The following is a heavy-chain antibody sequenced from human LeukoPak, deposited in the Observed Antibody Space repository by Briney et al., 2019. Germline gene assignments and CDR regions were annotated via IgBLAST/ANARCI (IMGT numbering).Heavy chain of an antibody. V-gene: IGHV3-21*01. CDR2: ISSSSYM. J-gene: IGHJ4*02. CDR1: GFTFSSYT. Sequence: GGSLRLSCAASGFTFSSYTMIWVRQAPGKGLEGVSSISSSSYMYYADSVKGRFTISRDNAKNSLYLQMNSLRAEDTAVYYCARWGLYSGSSKYYFDYWGQGSLVTVSS. D-gene: IGHD1-26*01. CDR3: ARWGLYSGSSKYYFDY.